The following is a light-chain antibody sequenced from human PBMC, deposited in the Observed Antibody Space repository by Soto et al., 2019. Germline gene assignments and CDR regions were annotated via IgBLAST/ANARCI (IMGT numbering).Light chain of an antibody. Sequence: QSVLTQPASVSGSPGQSITISCTGTSSDVGSYNLVSWYQQHSRKPPKLMIYEGSKRPSGVSNRFSGSKSGNTASLTISGLQAEDEADYYCCSYAGSSTYVFGTGTKVTVL. CDR3: CSYAGSSTYV. J-gene: IGLJ1*01. V-gene: IGLV2-23*01. CDR1: SSDVGSYNL. CDR2: EGS.